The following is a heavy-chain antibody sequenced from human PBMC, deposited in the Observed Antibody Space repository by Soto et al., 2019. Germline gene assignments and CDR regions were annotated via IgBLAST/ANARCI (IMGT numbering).Heavy chain of an antibody. CDR1: GYTLTELS. CDR3: ATGCSGGSCSKIYGMEV. J-gene: IGHJ6*02. V-gene: IGHV1-24*01. Sequence: ASVKVSCKVSGYTLTELSMHWVRQAPGKGLEWMGGFDPEDGETIYAQKFQGRVTMTEDTSTDTAYMELSSLRSEDTAVYYCATGCSGGSCSKIYGMEVWGQGTTVTV. CDR2: FDPEDGET. D-gene: IGHD2-15*01.